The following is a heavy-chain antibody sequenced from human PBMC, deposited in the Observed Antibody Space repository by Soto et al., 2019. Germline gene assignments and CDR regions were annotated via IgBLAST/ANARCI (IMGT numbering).Heavy chain of an antibody. CDR3: VRFWPPPYSDALTDYTDAFDY. CDR2: IIPIFGTA. D-gene: IGHD3-9*01. V-gene: IGHV1-69*13. J-gene: IGHJ4*02. Sequence: ASVKVSCKASGGTLSSYAISWVRQAPGQGLEWMGGIIPIFGTANYAQKFQGRVTITADESTSTAYMELSSLRSEDTAVYYCVRFWPPPYSDALTDYTDAFDYWGQGTLVTVSS. CDR1: GGTLSSYA.